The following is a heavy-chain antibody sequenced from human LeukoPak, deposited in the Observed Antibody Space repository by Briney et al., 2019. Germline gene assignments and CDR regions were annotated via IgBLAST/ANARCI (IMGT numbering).Heavy chain of an antibody. D-gene: IGHD3-10*01. CDR3: AKWEVLTA. CDR1: GFTFSSYG. V-gene: IGHV3-30*18. J-gene: IGHJ5*02. Sequence: GGSLRLSCAASGFTFSSYGMHWVRQAPGKGLEWVAVISYDGSNKYYADSVKGRFTISRDNSKNTLYLQMNSLRAEDTAVYYCAKWEVLTAWGQGTLVTVSS. CDR2: ISYDGSNK.